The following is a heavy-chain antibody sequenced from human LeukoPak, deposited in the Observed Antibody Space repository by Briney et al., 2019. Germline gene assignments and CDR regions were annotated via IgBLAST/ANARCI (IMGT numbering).Heavy chain of an antibody. CDR3: ARLITGGVYYMDV. J-gene: IGHJ6*03. D-gene: IGHD1-14*01. CDR1: GASISSSAWY. V-gene: IGHV4-39*07. Sequence: SETLSLTCSVSGASISSSAWYWGWIRQPPGKGLQWIGIIYNSGSTYYNPSLKSRVTLSVDTSKNQFSLRLSSVTAADTAVYYCARLITGGVYYMDVWGKGTTVTVS. CDR2: IYNSGST.